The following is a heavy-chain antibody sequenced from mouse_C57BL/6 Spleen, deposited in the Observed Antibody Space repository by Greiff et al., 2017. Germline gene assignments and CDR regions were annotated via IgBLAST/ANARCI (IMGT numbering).Heavy chain of an antibody. V-gene: IGHV1-15*01. Sequence: VQLQESGAELVRPGASVTLSCKASGYTFTDYEMHWVKQTPVHGLEWIGAIDPETGGTAYNQKFKGKAILTADKSSSTAYMELRSLTSEDSAVYYCTRWAGTGGYYFDYWGQGTTLTVSS. CDR1: GYTFTDYE. D-gene: IGHD2-14*01. CDR2: IDPETGGT. CDR3: TRWAGTGGYYFDY. J-gene: IGHJ2*01.